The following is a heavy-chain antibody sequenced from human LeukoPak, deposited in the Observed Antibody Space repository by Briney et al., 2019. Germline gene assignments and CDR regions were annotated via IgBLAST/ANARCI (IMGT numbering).Heavy chain of an antibody. CDR2: ITSSSTTI. CDR1: GFTFSSYS. V-gene: IGHV3-48*01. CDR3: VRDHQLRDPGC. J-gene: IGHJ4*02. D-gene: IGHD5-24*01. Sequence: GGSLRLSCAASGFTFSSYSMNWVRQAPGKGLEWVSYITSSSTTINYADSVKGRFTISRDIAKNSLYLQMNSLRVEDTAVYYCVRDHQLRDPGCWGQGTLVTVSS.